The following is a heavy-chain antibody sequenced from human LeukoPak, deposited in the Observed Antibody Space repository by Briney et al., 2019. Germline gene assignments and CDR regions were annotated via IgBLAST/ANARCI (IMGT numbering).Heavy chain of an antibody. J-gene: IGHJ4*02. CDR2: ISNTGGST. V-gene: IGHV3-23*01. CDR3: TRVGYIDEGIDY. D-gene: IGHD5-24*01. CDR1: GLTSGTYA. Sequence: PGGSLRLSCAASGLTSGTYAMSWVRQAPGRGLEWVSAISNTGGSTYYADSVKGRFTISRDNSKNTLYLQMNSLRAEDTAIYYCTRVGYIDEGIDYWGQGTLVTVSS.